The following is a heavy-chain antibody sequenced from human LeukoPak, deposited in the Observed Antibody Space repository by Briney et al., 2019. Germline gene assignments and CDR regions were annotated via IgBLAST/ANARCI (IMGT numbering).Heavy chain of an antibody. Sequence: SETLSLTCTVSGGSISSGDYYWSWIRQPPGKGLEWIGYIYYSGSSYYIPSLKSRVTMSVDTSKDQFSLRLSSVTAADTAAYYCARQIYGDLYYFDYWGQGTLVTVSS. CDR3: ARQIYGDLYYFDY. D-gene: IGHD4-17*01. V-gene: IGHV4-30-4*01. J-gene: IGHJ4*02. CDR2: IYYSGSS. CDR1: GGSISSGDYY.